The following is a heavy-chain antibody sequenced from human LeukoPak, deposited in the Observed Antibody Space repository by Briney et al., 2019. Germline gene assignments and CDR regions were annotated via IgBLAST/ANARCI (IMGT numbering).Heavy chain of an antibody. D-gene: IGHD3-22*01. V-gene: IGHV3-9*01. CDR2: ISWNSGSI. CDR1: GFTFDDYA. Sequence: PGGSLRLSCAASGFTFDDYAMHWVRQAPGKGLEWVSGISWNSGSIGYADSVKGRFTISRDNAKNSLYLQMNSLRAEDTALYYCAKAEDDSSGYYSWYFDPWGRGTLVTVSS. CDR3: AKAEDDSSGYYSWYFDP. J-gene: IGHJ2*01.